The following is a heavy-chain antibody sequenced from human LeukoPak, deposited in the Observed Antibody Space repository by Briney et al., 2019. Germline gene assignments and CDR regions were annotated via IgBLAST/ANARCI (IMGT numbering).Heavy chain of an antibody. D-gene: IGHD5-24*01. CDR2: IYHSGGA. J-gene: IGHJ3*01. CDR3: ARGHNENRYKTTVDV. V-gene: IGHV4-4*02. Sequence: PSGTLSLTCAVSGDSISISTWWNWVRQPPGKGLEWIGEIYHSGGANYNPSLKSRVTISIDKSKNQFSLMLTSVTAADTAMYYCARGHNENRYKTTVDVWGQGTMVTVSS. CDR1: GDSISISTW.